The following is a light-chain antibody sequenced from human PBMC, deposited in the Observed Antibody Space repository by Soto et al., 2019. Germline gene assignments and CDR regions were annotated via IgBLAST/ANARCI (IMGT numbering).Light chain of an antibody. Sequence: SSVLTQPPSVSVAPGQTASITCGGNNIGSKSVHWYQQKPGQAPLVVVFDDSVRPSGIPDRFSGSNSGNTATLTISRVEAGDEADYYCQVWDFSSDHVVFGGGTQLTVL. CDR1: NIGSKS. CDR2: DDS. V-gene: IGLV3-21*02. CDR3: QVWDFSSDHVV. J-gene: IGLJ3*02.